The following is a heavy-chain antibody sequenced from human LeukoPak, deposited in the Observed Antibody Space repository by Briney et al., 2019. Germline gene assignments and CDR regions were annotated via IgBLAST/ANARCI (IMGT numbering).Heavy chain of an antibody. Sequence: SETLSLTCAVYGGSFSGYYWSWIRQPPGKGLEWIGEINHSGSTNYNPSLKSRVTISVDTSKNQFSLKLSSVTAADTAVYYCARHRGVAARPGALDIWGQGTMVTVSS. J-gene: IGHJ3*02. CDR1: GGSFSGYY. CDR2: INHSGST. CDR3: ARHRGVAARPGALDI. V-gene: IGHV4-34*01. D-gene: IGHD6-6*01.